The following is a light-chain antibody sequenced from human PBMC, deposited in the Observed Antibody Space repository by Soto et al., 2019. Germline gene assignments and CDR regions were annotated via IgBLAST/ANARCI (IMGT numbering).Light chain of an antibody. CDR1: QSVSSTS. Sequence: EKGLALGGGSLSLYPGETATLSCRASQSVSSTSLICYQQKPGQSPRLLIFGASSRATGVPDRFSGGGSGTDLSLTISRLEPEDFAVYYCQHFVNSLTWTFGQGTKVDIK. V-gene: IGKV3-20*01. CDR3: QHFVNSLTWT. J-gene: IGKJ1*01. CDR2: GAS.